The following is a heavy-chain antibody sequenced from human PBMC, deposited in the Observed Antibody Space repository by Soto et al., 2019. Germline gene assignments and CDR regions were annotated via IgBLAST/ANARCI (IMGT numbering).Heavy chain of an antibody. V-gene: IGHV2-5*01. CDR2: IYWNDDM. CDR3: ARAYNWNYA. CDR1: GFSLDTVGVG. J-gene: IGHJ5*02. Sequence: QITLKESGPTLVKPTQTLTLTCTFSGFSLDTVGVGVGWIRQPPGKALEWLARIYWNDDMPYNPSLRTRLTITRDTSKNQVVLTMTDMDPVDTATYYCARAYNWNYAWGQGILVTVSS. D-gene: IGHD1-7*01.